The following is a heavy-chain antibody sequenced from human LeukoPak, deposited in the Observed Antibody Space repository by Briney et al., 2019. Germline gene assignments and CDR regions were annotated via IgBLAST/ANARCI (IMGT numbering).Heavy chain of an antibody. J-gene: IGHJ4*02. CDR2: INAANGST. CDR1: GYSFTDYA. V-gene: IGHV1-3*01. D-gene: IGHD3-22*01. Sequence: GASVKVSCKASGYSFTDYAMHWARQAPGQRLEWMGWINAANGSTKYSQKFQGRVTITRDTSASRAYMELSSLRSEDTAVYYCAGTYYYDSSGYYPAFDYWGQGTLVTVSS. CDR3: AGTYYYDSSGYYPAFDY.